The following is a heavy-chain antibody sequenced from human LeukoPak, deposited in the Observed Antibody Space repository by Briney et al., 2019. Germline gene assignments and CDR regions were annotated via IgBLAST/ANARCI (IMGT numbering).Heavy chain of an antibody. D-gene: IGHD2-21*01. J-gene: IGHJ5*02. V-gene: IGHV1-2*02. CDR2: INPNSGGT. CDR3: ARADRLHGGPYLIGP. Sequence: ASVKVSCKTSGYTFTDYYLHWVRQAPGQGLEWRGWINPNSGGTSSAQKFQGRVTMTRDTSITTVYMEVSWLTSDDTAIYYCARADRLHGGPYLIGPWGQGTLVTVSS. CDR1: GYTFTDYY.